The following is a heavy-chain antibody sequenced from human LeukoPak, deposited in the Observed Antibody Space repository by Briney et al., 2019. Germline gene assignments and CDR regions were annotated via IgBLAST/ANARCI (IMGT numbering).Heavy chain of an antibody. CDR1: GFTFSTYS. D-gene: IGHD6-19*01. Sequence: GGSLRLSCAASGFTFSTYSMNWVRQAPGKGLEWVSYISSSGSTIYYADSVKGRFTISRDNAKNSLYLQMNSLRAEDTAVYYCARDRQQWLLESPFDYWGQGTLVTVSS. V-gene: IGHV3-48*04. J-gene: IGHJ4*02. CDR2: ISSSGSTI. CDR3: ARDRQQWLLESPFDY.